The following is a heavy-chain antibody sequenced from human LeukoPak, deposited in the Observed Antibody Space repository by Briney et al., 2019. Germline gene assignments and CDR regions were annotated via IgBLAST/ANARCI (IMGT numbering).Heavy chain of an antibody. Sequence: GGSLRLSCAASGFTFSSYAMSWVRQALGKGLEWVSAICGSGGSTYYADSVKGRFTISRDNSKNTLYLQMNSLRAEDTAVYYCAKEEDYDFWSGPKYYWGQGTLVTVSS. D-gene: IGHD3-3*01. CDR3: AKEEDYDFWSGPKYY. CDR1: GFTFSSYA. J-gene: IGHJ4*02. CDR2: ICGSGGST. V-gene: IGHV3-23*01.